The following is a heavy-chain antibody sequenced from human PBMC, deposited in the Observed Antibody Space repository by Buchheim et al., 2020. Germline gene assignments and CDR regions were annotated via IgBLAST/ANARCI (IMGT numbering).Heavy chain of an antibody. CDR2: ISGSGDTT. J-gene: IGHJ4*02. D-gene: IGHD1-20*01. Sequence: EVQLLESGGGLVQPGGSLRLSCVASGFTFNNYAMTWVRQAPGKGLQWVSAISGSGDTTHYADAVKGRFTISRNNPNSTFYLQMSSLRPEDTAVYYCAKLLRYTWNDVSHFDYWGQGTL. CDR3: AKLLRYTWNDVSHFDY. CDR1: GFTFNNYA. V-gene: IGHV3-23*01.